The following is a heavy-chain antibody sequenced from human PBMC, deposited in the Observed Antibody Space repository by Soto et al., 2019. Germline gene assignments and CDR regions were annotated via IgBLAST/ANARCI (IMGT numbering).Heavy chain of an antibody. CDR2: ISGSGDST. V-gene: IGHV3-23*01. CDR3: AKVPTPYFSGLPFDY. Sequence: EVQLLDSGGGLVQPGGSLRLSCVASGFTFSTYAMSWVRQAPGKGLDWVSGISGSGDSTYYADSVKGRFTISRANSKNTVYLQMNSLRAEDTAVYFCAKVPTPYFSGLPFDYWGQGTLVTVSS. D-gene: IGHD2-21*01. J-gene: IGHJ4*02. CDR1: GFTFSTYA.